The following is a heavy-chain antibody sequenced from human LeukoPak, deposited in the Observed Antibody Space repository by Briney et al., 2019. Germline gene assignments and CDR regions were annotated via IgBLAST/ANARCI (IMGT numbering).Heavy chain of an antibody. CDR3: GTIRK. CDR1: GGSISNSNYY. V-gene: IGHV4-39*01. D-gene: IGHD1-14*01. J-gene: IGHJ4*02. CDR2: IYYNGNT. Sequence: SETLSLTCTVSGGSISNSNYYWGWIRQPPGKGLEWIGSIYYNGNTYNNPSLKSRVTISVDTSKNHFSLNLSSVTAADTAVYYCGTIRKWGQGTLVTVSS.